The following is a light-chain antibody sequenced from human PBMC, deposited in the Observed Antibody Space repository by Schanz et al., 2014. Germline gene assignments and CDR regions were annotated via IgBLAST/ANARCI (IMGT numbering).Light chain of an antibody. CDR1: QSLLYSSNNKNY. J-gene: IGKJ3*01. CDR3: QQYDSTPGT. V-gene: IGKV4-1*01. Sequence: DIVMTQSPDSLAVSLGERATIHCKSSQSLLYSSNNKNYLAWYQQKPGQPPKLLIYWASTRDSGVPDRFSGSGSGTDFTLTISSLQAEDVAVYYCQQYDSTPGTFGPGTKVDIK. CDR2: WAS.